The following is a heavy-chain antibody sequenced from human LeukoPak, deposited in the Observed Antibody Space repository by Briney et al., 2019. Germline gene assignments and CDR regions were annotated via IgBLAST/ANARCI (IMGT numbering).Heavy chain of an antibody. J-gene: IGHJ3*02. D-gene: IGHD3-22*01. CDR1: GGSISSYY. Sequence: PSETLSLTCTVSGGSISSYYWSWIRQPPGKGLEWIGYIYYSGSTNYNPSLKSRVTISVDTSKNQFSLKLSSVTAADTAVYYCARASSSGYSNGHAFDIWGQGTMVTVSS. CDR3: ARASSSGYSNGHAFDI. CDR2: IYYSGST. V-gene: IGHV4-59*01.